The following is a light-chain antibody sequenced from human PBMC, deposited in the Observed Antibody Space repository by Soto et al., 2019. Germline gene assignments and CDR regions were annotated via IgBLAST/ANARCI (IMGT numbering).Light chain of an antibody. Sequence: EIVLTQSPATLSLSPGERATLSCRASQSVYSSLAWYQQKPGHAPRLLIYDASNRATGIPARFSGSGSGTDFTLTISSLEPEDFAVYYCQQRSNWPRLFTFGPGTKVDIK. CDR1: QSVYSS. J-gene: IGKJ3*01. CDR2: DAS. CDR3: QQRSNWPRLFT. V-gene: IGKV3-11*01.